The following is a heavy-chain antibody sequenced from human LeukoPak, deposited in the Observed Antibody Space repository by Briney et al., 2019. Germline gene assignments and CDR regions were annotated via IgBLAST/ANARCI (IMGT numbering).Heavy chain of an antibody. CDR3: ARDHYIVVPAAIDYYYYMDV. Sequence: AASVKVSCKASGYTFTGYYMHWVRQAPGQGLEWMGWINPNSGGTNYAQKFQGRVTMTRDTSISTAYMELSRLRSDDTAVYHCARDHYIVVPAAIDYYYYMDVWGKGTTVTVSS. J-gene: IGHJ6*03. CDR2: INPNSGGT. V-gene: IGHV1-2*02. D-gene: IGHD2-2*02. CDR1: GYTFTGYY.